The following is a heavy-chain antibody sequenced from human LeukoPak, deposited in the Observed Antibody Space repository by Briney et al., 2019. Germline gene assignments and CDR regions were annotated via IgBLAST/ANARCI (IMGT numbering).Heavy chain of an antibody. J-gene: IGHJ2*01. V-gene: IGHV3-23*01. CDR1: GFTFSNAW. Sequence: RSGGSLRLSCAASGFTFSNAWMSWVRQAPGKGLEWVSAIGGSGGSTYYADSVKGRFTISRDNSKNTLYLQMNSLRAEDTAVYYCAKALPAPGIAPETTLDWYFDLWGRGTLVTVSS. CDR2: IGGSGGST. D-gene: IGHD6-13*01. CDR3: AKALPAPGIAPETTLDWYFDL.